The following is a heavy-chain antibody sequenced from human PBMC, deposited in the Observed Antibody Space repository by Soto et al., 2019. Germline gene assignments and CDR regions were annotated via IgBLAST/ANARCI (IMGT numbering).Heavy chain of an antibody. V-gene: IGHV1-2*02. CDR2: INPNSGGT. J-gene: IGHJ6*02. CDR3: ARDLGSNFEIYDYYYYYGMDV. D-gene: IGHD3-10*01. CDR1: GYTFTGYY. Sequence: QVQLVQSGAEVKKPGASVKVSCKASGYTFTGYYMHWVRQAPGQGLEWMGWINPNSGGTNYAQKFQGRVTMTRDTSISTAYMELSRLRSDDTAVYYCARDLGSNFEIYDYYYYYGMDVWGQGTTVTVSS.